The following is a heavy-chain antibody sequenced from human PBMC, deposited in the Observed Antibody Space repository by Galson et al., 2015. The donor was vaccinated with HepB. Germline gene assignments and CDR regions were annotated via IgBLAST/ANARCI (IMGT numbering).Heavy chain of an antibody. V-gene: IGHV1-46*01. D-gene: IGHD1-1*01. CDR3: ARIDWSDPRLFDY. CDR1: GYTFTSYY. CDR2: INPSGGST. Sequence: CKASGYTFTSYYMHWVRQAPGQGLEWMGIINPSGGSTSYAQKFQGRVTMTRDTSTSTVYMELSSLRSGDTAVYYCARIDWSDPRLFDYWGQGTLVTVSS. J-gene: IGHJ4*02.